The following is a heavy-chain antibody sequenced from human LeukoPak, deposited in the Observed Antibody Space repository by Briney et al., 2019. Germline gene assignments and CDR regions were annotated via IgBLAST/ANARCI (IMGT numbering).Heavy chain of an antibody. CDR2: ISSRSSTI. J-gene: IGHJ4*02. D-gene: IGHD1-20*01. CDR3: ERFYDWNGASYFDH. V-gene: IGHV3-48*02. Sequence: PGGSLRLSCAASGFTFSTYSMNWVRQAPGKGLEWVSYISSRSSTIYYTDSVRGRFTISRDNAKNSLYLQMNSLRDEDTAIYYCERFYDWNGASYFDHWGQGTLVTVSS. CDR1: GFTFSTYS.